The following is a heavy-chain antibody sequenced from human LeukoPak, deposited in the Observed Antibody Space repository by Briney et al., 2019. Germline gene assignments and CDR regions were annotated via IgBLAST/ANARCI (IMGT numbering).Heavy chain of an antibody. J-gene: IGHJ1*01. V-gene: IGHV3-30-3*01. CDR3: ASPLRYCSSTSCYSVYFQH. CDR2: ISYDGSNK. D-gene: IGHD2-2*02. CDR1: GFTFSSYA. Sequence: PGRSLRLSCAASGFTFSSYAMHWVRQAPGKGLEWVAVISYDGSNKYYADSVKGRITISRDNSKNTLYLQMNSLRAEDTAVYHCASPLRYCSSTSCYSVYFQHWGQGTLVTVSS.